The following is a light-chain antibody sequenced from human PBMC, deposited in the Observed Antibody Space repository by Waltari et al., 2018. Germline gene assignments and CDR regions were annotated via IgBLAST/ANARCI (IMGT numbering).Light chain of an antibody. V-gene: IGLV2-14*03. CDR3: SSYTSNNAV. CDR1: SNDLGLHNF. CDR2: DVS. J-gene: IGLJ3*02. Sequence: QSALTQPASVSGSPGQSITVSCTGISNDLGLHNFVYWYQHHPGKAPNVVIYDVSYRPSGVSDRFSGSKSGNTASLTISGLQAEDEADYYCSSYTSNNAVFGGGTKLTVL.